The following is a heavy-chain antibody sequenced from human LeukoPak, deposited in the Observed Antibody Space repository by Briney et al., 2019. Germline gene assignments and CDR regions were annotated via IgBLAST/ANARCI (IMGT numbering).Heavy chain of an antibody. CDR1: GFTFDDYA. V-gene: IGHV3-9*01. CDR3: AKGDDYGDYLYYLDY. CDR2: ISWNSGSI. D-gene: IGHD4-17*01. J-gene: IGHJ4*02. Sequence: GGSLRLSCAASGFTFDDYAMHWVRQAPGKGLEWVSGISWNSGSIGYADSVKGRFTISRDNAKNSLYLQMNSLRAEDTALYYCAKGDDYGDYLYYLDYWGQGTLVTVSS.